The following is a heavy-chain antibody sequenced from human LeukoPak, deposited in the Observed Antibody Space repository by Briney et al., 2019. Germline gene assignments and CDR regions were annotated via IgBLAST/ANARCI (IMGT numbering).Heavy chain of an antibody. CDR3: AKDDRIQTRRYSYNY. CDR2: ISDSGGST. D-gene: IGHD5-18*01. V-gene: IGHV3-23*01. Sequence: PGGSLRLSCAASGFTFSSYGMHWVRQAPGKGLEWVSVISDSGGSTSYADSVKGRFTISRDNSMNTLYLQMNSLRAEDTAVYYCAKDDRIQTRRYSYNYWGQGTLVTVSS. CDR1: GFTFSSYG. J-gene: IGHJ4*02.